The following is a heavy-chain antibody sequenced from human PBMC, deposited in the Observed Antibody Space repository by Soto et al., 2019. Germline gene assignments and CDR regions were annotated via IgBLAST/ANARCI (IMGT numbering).Heavy chain of an antibody. J-gene: IGHJ6*02. CDR2: IIPIFGTA. D-gene: IGHD1-26*01. CDR1: GGTFSSYA. V-gene: IGHV1-69*01. CDR3: ARGARGWDISGYYYGMDV. Sequence: QVQLVQSGAEVKKPGSSVKVSCKASGGTFSSYAISWVRQAPGQGLEWMGGIIPIFGTANYAQKFQGRVTITADESTSTAYMELSSLRSEDTAVYYWARGARGWDISGYYYGMDVWGQGTTVTVSS.